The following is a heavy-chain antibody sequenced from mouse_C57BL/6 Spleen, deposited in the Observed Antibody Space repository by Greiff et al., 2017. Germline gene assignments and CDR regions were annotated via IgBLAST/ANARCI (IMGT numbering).Heavy chain of an antibody. V-gene: IGHV1-53*01. J-gene: IGHJ3*01. CDR2: INPSNGGT. CDR3: AREDSSGRFAY. D-gene: IGHD3-2*02. CDR1: GYTFTSYW. Sequence: QVQLQQPGTELVKPGASVKLSCKASGYTFTSYWMHWVKQRPGQGLEWIGNINPSNGGTTYNEKFKSKAKLTVDKSSSTAYMQHSSLTSEDSAVYCWAREDSSGRFAYWGQGTLVTVSA.